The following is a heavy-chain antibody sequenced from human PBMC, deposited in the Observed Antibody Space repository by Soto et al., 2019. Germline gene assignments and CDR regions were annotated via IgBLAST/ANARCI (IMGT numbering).Heavy chain of an antibody. Sequence: PSETLSLTCTVSGGSISSGGYYWSWIRQHPGKGLEWIGYIYYSGSTYYNPSLKSRVTISVDTSKNQFSLKLSSVTAADTAVYYCARGDCSSTSCYVMDVWGKGTTVTAPQ. CDR1: GGSISSGGYY. CDR3: ARGDCSSTSCYVMDV. J-gene: IGHJ6*04. V-gene: IGHV4-31*03. CDR2: IYYSGST. D-gene: IGHD2-2*01.